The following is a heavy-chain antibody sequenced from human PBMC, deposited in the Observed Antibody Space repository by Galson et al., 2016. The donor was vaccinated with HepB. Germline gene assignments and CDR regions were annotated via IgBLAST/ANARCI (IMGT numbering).Heavy chain of an antibody. CDR2: IRRKADGGTI. D-gene: IGHD5-12*01. CDR1: RFTFGDYD. Sequence: SLRLSCAASRFTFGDYDMSWFRQAPGKGLEWVGFIRRKADGGTIEYAASVEGRFTISRDDSKSTAYLQMNSLKTEDTGVYYCARKAQVWLDAFDIWGQGTKFTVSS. V-gene: IGHV3-49*03. J-gene: IGHJ3*02. CDR3: ARKAQVWLDAFDI.